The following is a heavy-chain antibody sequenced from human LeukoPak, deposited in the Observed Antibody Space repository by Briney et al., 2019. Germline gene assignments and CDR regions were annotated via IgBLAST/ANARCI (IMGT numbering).Heavy chain of an antibody. CDR3: ASSSPLRFLEWLLYGYYYYGMDV. Sequence: PSETLSLTCAVSGGSVSSGSYYWTWIRQPPGKGLEWIGEINHSGSTNYNLSLKSRVTISVDTSKNQFSLKLSSVTAADTAVYYCASSSPLRFLEWLLYGYYYYGMDVWGQGTTVTVSS. D-gene: IGHD3-3*01. CDR1: GGSVSSGSYY. V-gene: IGHV4-61*01. J-gene: IGHJ6*02. CDR2: INHSGST.